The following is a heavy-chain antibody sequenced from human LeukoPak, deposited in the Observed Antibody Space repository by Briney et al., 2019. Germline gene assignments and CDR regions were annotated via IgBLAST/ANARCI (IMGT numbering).Heavy chain of an antibody. CDR1: GFTFSTSG. Sequence: PGGSLRLSCAASGFTFSTSGMNWFRQAPGKGLEWVSYISSSSSTIYYADSVKGRFTISRDNAKNSLYLQMNSLRAEDTAVYYCARGTAAVYFDHWGRGIVVTVSS. D-gene: IGHD6-13*01. V-gene: IGHV3-48*04. CDR3: ARGTAAVYFDH. CDR2: ISSSSSTI. J-gene: IGHJ4*02.